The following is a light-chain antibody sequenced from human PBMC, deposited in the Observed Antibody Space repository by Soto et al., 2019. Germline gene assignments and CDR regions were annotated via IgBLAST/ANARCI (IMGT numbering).Light chain of an antibody. Sequence: DIQMTQSPSTLSASVGDRVTITCRASQSISSKLAWYQQKQGKAPKLLIYKASSLERVVPSRFSGSGSGTDFTLTISSLQPDDFSTYYCQQYNTFSWTFGQGTKVEI. CDR3: QQYNTFSWT. J-gene: IGKJ1*01. CDR1: QSISSK. V-gene: IGKV1-5*03. CDR2: KAS.